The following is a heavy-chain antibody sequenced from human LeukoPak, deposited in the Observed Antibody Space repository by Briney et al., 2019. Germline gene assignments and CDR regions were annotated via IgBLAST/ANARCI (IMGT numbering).Heavy chain of an antibody. Sequence: GGSLRLSCAASGFTFSSYAMSWVRQAPGKGLEWVSAISGSGGSTYYADSVKGRFTISRDNSKNTLYLQMNSLRAEDTAVYYCAKKRAQRWYCSSISCYGYFDYWGQGTLVTVSS. CDR1: GFTFSSYA. J-gene: IGHJ4*02. D-gene: IGHD2-2*01. CDR2: ISGSGGST. CDR3: AKKRAQRWYCSSISCYGYFDY. V-gene: IGHV3-23*01.